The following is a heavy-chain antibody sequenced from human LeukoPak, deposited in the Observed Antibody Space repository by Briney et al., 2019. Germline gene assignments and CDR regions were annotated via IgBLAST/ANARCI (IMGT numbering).Heavy chain of an antibody. V-gene: IGHV4-59*01. CDR3: ARVKGSYCGGDCYHYFDY. J-gene: IGHJ4*02. CDR1: GGSICSYY. Sequence: PSETLSLTCTVSGGSICSYYWSWIRQPPGKGLEWIGYIYYSGSTNYNPSLKSRVTISVDTSKNQFSLKLSSVTAADTAVYYCARVKGSYCGGDCYHYFDYWGQGTLVTVSS. CDR2: IYYSGST. D-gene: IGHD2-21*02.